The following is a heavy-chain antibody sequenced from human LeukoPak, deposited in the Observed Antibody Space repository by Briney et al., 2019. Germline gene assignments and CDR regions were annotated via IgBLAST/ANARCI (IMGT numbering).Heavy chain of an antibody. Sequence: GGSLRLSCTASGLTFSTYWVHRVRQAPGKGLVWVSQIKFDGSLASYADSVKGRFTISRDNAKNTLYLQMNTLGTEDTAVCYCVTGHYDSRMYFDLWGRGTLVTVSS. CDR1: GLTFSTYW. CDR2: IKFDGSLA. D-gene: IGHD3-16*01. CDR3: VTGHYDSRMYFDL. V-gene: IGHV3-74*01. J-gene: IGHJ2*01.